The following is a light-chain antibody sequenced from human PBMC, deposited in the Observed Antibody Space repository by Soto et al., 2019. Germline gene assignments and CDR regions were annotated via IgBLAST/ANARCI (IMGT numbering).Light chain of an antibody. V-gene: IGKV1-9*01. CDR3: QQFNSYPRT. J-gene: IGKJ1*01. Sequence: DIQLTQSPSFLSASVGDRVTITCRASQGISSYLAWYQQKPGKAPKLLIYAASTLQTGVTSRFSGSGSGTEFTLAISSLQPEDFATYYCQQFNSYPRTFGQGTKVDIK. CDR2: AAS. CDR1: QGISSY.